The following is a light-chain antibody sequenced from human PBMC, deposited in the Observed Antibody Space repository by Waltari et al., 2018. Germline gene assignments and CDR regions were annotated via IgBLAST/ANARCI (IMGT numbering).Light chain of an antibody. CDR1: TGAVTSGYF. Sequence: QTVVTQEPSLTVSPGGTVTLTCASSTGAVTSGYFPIWFQQKPGQAPRPLIYSKSNKHAWARARFSGSLLGDKAALTLSGVQPEDEAEYYCLLYHKDAQLWVFGGGTKLTVL. CDR3: LLYHKDAQLWV. CDR2: SKS. V-gene: IGLV7-43*01. J-gene: IGLJ3*02.